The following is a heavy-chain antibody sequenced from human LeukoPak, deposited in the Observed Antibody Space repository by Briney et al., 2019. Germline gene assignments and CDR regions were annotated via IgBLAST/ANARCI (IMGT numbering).Heavy chain of an antibody. CDR2: ISAYNGNT. V-gene: IGHV1-18*04. J-gene: IGHJ3*02. CDR1: GYTFTSYG. Sequence: GASVKVSCKASGYTFTSYGISWVRQAPGQGLEWMGWISAYNGNTNYAQKLQGRVTMTTDTSTSTACMELRSLRSDDTAVYYCARRSSGTIGAFDIWGQGTMVTVSS. D-gene: IGHD6-13*01. CDR3: ARRSSGTIGAFDI.